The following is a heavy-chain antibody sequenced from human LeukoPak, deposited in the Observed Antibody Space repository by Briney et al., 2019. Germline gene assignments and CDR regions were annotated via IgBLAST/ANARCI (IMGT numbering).Heavy chain of an antibody. Sequence: GGSLRLSCAASGFTFSSYGMHWVRQAPGKGLEWVAVISYDGSNKYYADSVKGRFTISGDNSKNTLYLQMNSLRAEDTAVYYCAKEAASCLDYWGQGTLVTVSS. CDR3: AKEAASCLDY. J-gene: IGHJ4*02. CDR2: ISYDGSNK. CDR1: GFTFSSYG. V-gene: IGHV3-30*18. D-gene: IGHD2-2*01.